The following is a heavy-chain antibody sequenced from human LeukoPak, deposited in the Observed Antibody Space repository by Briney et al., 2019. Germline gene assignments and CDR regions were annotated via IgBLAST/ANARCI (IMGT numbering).Heavy chain of an antibody. CDR3: ARAGNTRFDY. Sequence: GRSLRLSCAASGFTFSNYGMHWVRQAPGKGLEWVSFISYDGSNKYYADSVKGRFTISRDNSKNTLYLQMNSLRAEDTAVYYCARAGNTRFDYWGQGTLVTVSS. D-gene: IGHD2/OR15-2a*01. V-gene: IGHV3-30*03. J-gene: IGHJ4*02. CDR2: ISYDGSNK. CDR1: GFTFSNYG.